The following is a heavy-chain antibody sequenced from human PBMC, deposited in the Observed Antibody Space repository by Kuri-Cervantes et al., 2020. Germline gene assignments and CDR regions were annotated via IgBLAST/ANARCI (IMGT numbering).Heavy chain of an antibody. Sequence: SETLSLTCTVSGYSISSGYYWGWIRQPPGKGLEWIGSIYHSGSTNYNPSLKSRVTISVDTSKNQFSLKLSSVTAADTAVYYCARDLGTAGVVTRGQGTLVTVSS. CDR3: ARDLGTAGVVT. J-gene: IGHJ4*02. V-gene: IGHV4-38-2*02. CDR1: GYSISSGYY. D-gene: IGHD6-13*01. CDR2: IYHSGST.